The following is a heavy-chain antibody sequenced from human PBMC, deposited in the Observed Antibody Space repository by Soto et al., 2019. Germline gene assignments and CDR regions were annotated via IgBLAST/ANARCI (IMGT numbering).Heavy chain of an antibody. V-gene: IGHV2-5*02. D-gene: IGHD2-21*02. CDR2: IYWDDDK. CDR1: GFSLNTGGQG. CDR3: IHSRCGGDCLRSYSSHYYYGLDV. J-gene: IGHJ6*02. Sequence: QITLKESGPTLVKPSQTLTLTCSVSGFSLNTGGQGVGWIRQPPGKALEWLALIYWDDDKRYSPSLRNRLSISKDTSNNLVVFTMTNMDPVDTATYYCIHSRCGGDCLRSYSSHYYYGLDVWGQGTTVTVSS.